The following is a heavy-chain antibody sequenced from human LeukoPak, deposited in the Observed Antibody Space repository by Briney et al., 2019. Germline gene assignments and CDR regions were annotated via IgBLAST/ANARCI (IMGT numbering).Heavy chain of an antibody. D-gene: IGHD3-22*01. CDR2: LKQDGSEK. CDR1: GFTFTNYW. Sequence: GGSLRLSCAASGFTFTNYWMSWVRQAPGKGLEWVANLKQDGSEKYYVDSVKGRFTISRDNAKNSLYLQMNSLRAEDTAVYYCARDPRRDYYDSSGTWGQGTLVTVSS. J-gene: IGHJ5*02. CDR3: ARDPRRDYYDSSGT. V-gene: IGHV3-7*01.